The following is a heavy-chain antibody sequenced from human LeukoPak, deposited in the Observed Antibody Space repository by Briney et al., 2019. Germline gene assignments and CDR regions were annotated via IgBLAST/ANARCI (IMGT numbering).Heavy chain of an antibody. CDR3: VLGYTYSY. CDR2: IRYDGSNK. CDR1: GFTFDNYG. J-gene: IGHJ4*02. D-gene: IGHD6-13*01. Sequence: PGGSLRLSCAASGFTFDNYGMHWVRQAPGKGLEWVAFIRYDGSNKYYADSVKGRFTISRDNSKNTLYLQMNSLRAEDTAVYYSVLGYTYSYWGQGTLVTVSS. V-gene: IGHV3-30*02.